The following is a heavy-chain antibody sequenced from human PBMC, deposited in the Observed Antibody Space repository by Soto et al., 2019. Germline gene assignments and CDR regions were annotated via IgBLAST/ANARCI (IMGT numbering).Heavy chain of an antibody. V-gene: IGHV1-69*12. D-gene: IGHD3-3*01. CDR1: GGTFSSYA. Sequence: QVQLVQSGAEVKKPGSSVKVSCKASGGTFSSYAIGWVRQAPGQGLEWMGGIIPIFGTANYAQKFQGRVTITADESTSTAYMELSSLRSEDTAVYYCASEITIFGVNNWFDPWGQGTLVTVSS. CDR3: ASEITIFGVNNWFDP. J-gene: IGHJ5*02. CDR2: IIPIFGTA.